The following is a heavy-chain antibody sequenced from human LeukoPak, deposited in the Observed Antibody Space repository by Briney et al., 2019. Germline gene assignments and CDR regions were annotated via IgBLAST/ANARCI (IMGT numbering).Heavy chain of an antibody. J-gene: IGHJ6*03. V-gene: IGHV3-20*04. Sequence: GGSLRLSCAASGFTFDDYGMSWVRQAPGKGLEWVSGINWNGGSTGYADSVKGRFTISRDNAKNTLYLQMNSLRAEDTAVYYCARGRHTYYYYYMDFWGKGTTVTVSS. CDR2: INWNGGST. CDR1: GFTFDDYG. CDR3: ARGRHTYYYYYMDF.